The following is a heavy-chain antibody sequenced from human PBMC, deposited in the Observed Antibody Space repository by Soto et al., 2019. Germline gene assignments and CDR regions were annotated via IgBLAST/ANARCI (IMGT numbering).Heavy chain of an antibody. J-gene: IGHJ5*02. CDR2: IIPIFGTA. V-gene: IGHV1-69*13. CDR1: GGTFSSYA. CDR3: ASALTTVTTWFDP. Sequence: ASVKVSCEASGGTFSSYAISWVRQVPGQGLEWMGGIIPIFGTANYAQKFQGRVTITADESTSTAYMELSSLRSEDTAVYYCASALTTVTTWFDPWGQGTLVTVSS. D-gene: IGHD4-4*01.